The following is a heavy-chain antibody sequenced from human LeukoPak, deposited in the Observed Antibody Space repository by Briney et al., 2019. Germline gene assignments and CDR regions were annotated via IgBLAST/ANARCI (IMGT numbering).Heavy chain of an antibody. CDR1: GYTFTDYY. Sequence: ATVKISCKVSGYTFTDYYMHWVQQAPGKGLEWMGLVDPEDGETIYAEKFQGRVTITADTSTDTAYMELGSLRSEDTAVYYCATVPPYSGYGRWGQGTLVTVSS. CDR2: VDPEDGET. CDR3: ATVPPYSGYGR. J-gene: IGHJ4*02. V-gene: IGHV1-69-2*01. D-gene: IGHD5-12*01.